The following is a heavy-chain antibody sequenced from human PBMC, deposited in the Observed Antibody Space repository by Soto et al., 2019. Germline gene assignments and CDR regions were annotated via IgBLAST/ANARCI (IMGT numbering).Heavy chain of an antibody. D-gene: IGHD4-17*01. CDR1: GGSISSYY. CDR3: ARDRRRTATVKPYYYYGMDV. J-gene: IGHJ6*02. V-gene: IGHV4-59*01. CDR2: IYYSGST. Sequence: QVQLQESGPGLVKPSETLSLTCTVSGGSISSYYWSWIRQPPGKGLEWIGYIYYSGSTNYNPSLKSRVTIAVDTSKNQFSLKLSSVTAADTAVYYCARDRRRTATVKPYYYYGMDVWGQGTTVTVSS.